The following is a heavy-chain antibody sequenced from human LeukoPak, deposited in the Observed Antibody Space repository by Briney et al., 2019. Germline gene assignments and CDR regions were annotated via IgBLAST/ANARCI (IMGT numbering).Heavy chain of an antibody. CDR3: ARDGVRGDSYGYYRPYFDY. Sequence: ASLKVSCKASGYTFSRYYMHWVRQAPGQGLEWMGWINPNSGGTNYAQKFQGRVTMTRDTSISTAYMELSRLRSDDTAVYYCARDGVRGDSYGYYRPYFDYWGQGTLVTVSS. V-gene: IGHV1-2*02. CDR2: INPNSGGT. CDR1: GYTFSRYY. D-gene: IGHD5-18*01. J-gene: IGHJ4*02.